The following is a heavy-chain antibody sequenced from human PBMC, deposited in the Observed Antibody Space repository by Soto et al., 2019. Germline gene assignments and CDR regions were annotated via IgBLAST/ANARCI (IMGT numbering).Heavy chain of an antibody. Sequence: PSETLFLTCTVSGASISSGGHCWSWIRQHPGKGLEWIGYIYYNGNTYYNPSLNGRVIISMDTSKNHFSLKLSSVTVADTAVYYCAREVDFAGSDYWGQGTLVTV. V-gene: IGHV4-31*03. CDR2: IYYNGNT. CDR3: AREVDFAGSDY. J-gene: IGHJ4*02. D-gene: IGHD3-9*01. CDR1: GASISSGGHC.